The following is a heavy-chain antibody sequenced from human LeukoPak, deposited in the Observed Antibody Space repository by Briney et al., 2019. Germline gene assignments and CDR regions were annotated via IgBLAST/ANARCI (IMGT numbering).Heavy chain of an antibody. Sequence: ISYDGSNKYYADSVKGRFTISRDNSKNTLYLQMNSLRAEDTAVYYCARDYDILSEYYFDYWGQGTLVTVSS. CDR3: ARDYDILSEYYFDY. V-gene: IGHV3-30-3*01. D-gene: IGHD3-9*01. J-gene: IGHJ4*02. CDR2: ISYDGSNK.